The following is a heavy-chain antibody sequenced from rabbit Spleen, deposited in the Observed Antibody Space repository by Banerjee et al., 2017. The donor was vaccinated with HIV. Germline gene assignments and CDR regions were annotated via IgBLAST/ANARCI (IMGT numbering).Heavy chain of an antibody. V-gene: IGHV1S40*01. CDR2: IDAGSSGFT. D-gene: IGHD1-1*01. CDR1: GISFGISDY. Sequence: QSLEESGGGLVQPEGSLTLTCTASGISFGISDYMCWVRQAPGKGLEWIACIDAGSSGFTYHASWAKGRFTISKTSSTTVTLQATSLTAADTATYFCARDSSSSFSSYGMDLWGPGHPGHRL. CDR3: ARDSSSSFSSYGMDL. J-gene: IGHJ6*01.